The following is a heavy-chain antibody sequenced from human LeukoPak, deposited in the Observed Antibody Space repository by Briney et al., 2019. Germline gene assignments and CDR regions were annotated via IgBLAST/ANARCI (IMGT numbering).Heavy chain of an antibody. CDR2: VYFRGTT. CDR3: ARSPGAPFDY. V-gene: IGHV4-59*01. Sequence: SETLSLTCTVSGGSISSYYWSWIRQPPGKGLEWIGYVYFRGTTNYNPSIKSRVTISVDTSKNQFSLKLTSVTAADTAVYYCARSPGAPFDYWGQGSLVTVSS. J-gene: IGHJ4*02. D-gene: IGHD7-27*01. CDR1: GGSISSYY.